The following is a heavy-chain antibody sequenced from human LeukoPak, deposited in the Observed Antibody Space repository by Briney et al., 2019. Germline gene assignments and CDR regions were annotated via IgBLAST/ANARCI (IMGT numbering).Heavy chain of an antibody. J-gene: IGHJ4*02. CDR3: ARFRSAADHPDS. CDR2: ISHTGIT. Sequence: SETLSLTCTVSGASITNYYWSWIRQPPGKGLEWIGYISHTGITNYNPSLESRVIISADTSRNQFSLKLTSMTATDTAVYYCARFRSAADHPDSWGQGTLVTVSS. D-gene: IGHD1-14*01. V-gene: IGHV4-59*01. CDR1: GASITNYY.